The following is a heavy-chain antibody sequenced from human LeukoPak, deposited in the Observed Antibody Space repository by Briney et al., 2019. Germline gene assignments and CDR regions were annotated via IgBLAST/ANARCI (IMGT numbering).Heavy chain of an antibody. CDR1: GFTFSSYS. Sequence: GGSLRLSCAASGFTFSSYSMNWVRQAPGKGLEWVSFISGGGGYNCYADSVEGRFTISGDNAKNSLYLLVNTLRAEDTAVYYCARDLMVRIGFYFDYWGQGSLVTVSS. J-gene: IGHJ4*02. V-gene: IGHV3-21*01. CDR2: ISGGGGYN. CDR3: ARDLMVRIGFYFDY. D-gene: IGHD5-18*01.